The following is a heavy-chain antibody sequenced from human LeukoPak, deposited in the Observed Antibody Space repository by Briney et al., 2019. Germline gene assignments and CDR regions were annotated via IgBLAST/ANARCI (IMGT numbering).Heavy chain of an antibody. J-gene: IGHJ4*02. CDR3: ARHHLFKWEPKYYFDY. D-gene: IGHD1-26*01. CDR2: ISSSGSTI. Sequence: GGSLRLSCAASGFTFSDYYMSWIRQAPGKGLEWVSYISSSGSTIYYADSVKGRFTISRDNAKNSLYLQMNSLRAEDTAVYYCARHHLFKWEPKYYFDYWGQGTLVTVSS. CDR1: GFTFSDYY. V-gene: IGHV3-11*01.